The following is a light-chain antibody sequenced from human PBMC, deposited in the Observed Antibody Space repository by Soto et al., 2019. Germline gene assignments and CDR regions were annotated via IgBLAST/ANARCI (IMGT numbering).Light chain of an antibody. Sequence: QSALTQPASVSGSPGQSITISCTGTSSDDGGYNYVSWYQQHPGKAPKLMIYEVSGRPSGVSNRFSGSKSGNTAYLTISGLQAEDEAHYYRRSYTSSRTPYVFGTGTQLSVL. CDR1: SSDDGGYNY. CDR2: EVS. CDR3: RSYTSSRTPYV. J-gene: IGLJ1*01. V-gene: IGLV2-14*01.